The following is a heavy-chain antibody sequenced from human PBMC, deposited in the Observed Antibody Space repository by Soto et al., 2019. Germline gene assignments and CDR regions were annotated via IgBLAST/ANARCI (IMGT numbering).Heavy chain of an antibody. CDR3: ARHSVSGGYYYPLVY. J-gene: IGHJ4*02. CDR1: GGSISSSSYY. CDR2: IYYSGST. V-gene: IGHV4-39*01. D-gene: IGHD3-22*01. Sequence: SETLSLTCTVSGGSISSSSYYWGWIRQPPGKGLEWIGSIYYSGSTYYNPSLKSRVTISVDTSKNQFSLKLGSVTAADTAVYYCARHSVSGGYYYPLVYWGQGTLVTVSS.